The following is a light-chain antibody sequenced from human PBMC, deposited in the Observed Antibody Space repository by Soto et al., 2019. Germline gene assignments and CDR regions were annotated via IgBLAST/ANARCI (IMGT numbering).Light chain of an antibody. CDR1: SSNIGATYD. J-gene: IGLJ1*01. Sequence: QSVLTQPPSVSGAPGQRVTISCTGSSSNIGATYDVQWYQQLPGTAPKLLIYGNSNRPSGVPDRFSGSKSGTSASLAITGLRADDEADYYCQSYDSTLSAHYVFGTGTK. CDR3: QSYDSTLSAHYV. CDR2: GNS. V-gene: IGLV1-40*01.